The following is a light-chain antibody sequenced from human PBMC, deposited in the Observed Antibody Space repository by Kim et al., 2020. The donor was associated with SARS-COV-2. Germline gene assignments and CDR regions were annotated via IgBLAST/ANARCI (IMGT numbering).Light chain of an antibody. CDR2: KDS. CDR1: ALPKQY. Sequence: SYELTQPPSVSVFPGQTARITCLGDALPKQYAYWYQQRPGQAPVLVIYKDSERPSGIPERFSGSSSGTTVTLIISGVQAEDEADYYCQSADTSGTWVFGGGTQLTVL. V-gene: IGLV3-25*03. J-gene: IGLJ2*01. CDR3: QSADTSGTWV.